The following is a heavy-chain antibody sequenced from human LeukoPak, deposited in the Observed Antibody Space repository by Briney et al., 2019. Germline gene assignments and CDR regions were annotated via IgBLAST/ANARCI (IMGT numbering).Heavy chain of an antibody. CDR1: GSTFSSYG. V-gene: IGHV3-23*01. Sequence: PGGSLRLSCAASGSTFSSYGMSWVRQAPGKGLEWVSAISGSGGSTYYADSVKGRFTISRDNSKNTLYLQMNSLRAEDTAVYYCAKDRGYSSSWYSSDYWGQGTLVTVSS. J-gene: IGHJ4*02. CDR3: AKDRGYSSSWYSSDY. CDR2: ISGSGGST. D-gene: IGHD6-13*01.